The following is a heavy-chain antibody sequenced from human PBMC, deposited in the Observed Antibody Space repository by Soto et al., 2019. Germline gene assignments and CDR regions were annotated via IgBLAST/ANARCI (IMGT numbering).Heavy chain of an antibody. Sequence: PSETLSLTCTVSGGSIRGYYWSWIRQSAGMRLEWIGRMHTSGSTNYNPSLKSRVTISVDMSKNQISLKLTSVTAADTALYYCVRASMPKAHFDSWGQGTLVTVSS. CDR1: GGSIRGYY. J-gene: IGHJ4*02. CDR3: VRASMPKAHFDS. CDR2: MHTSGST. D-gene: IGHD2-2*01. V-gene: IGHV4-4*07.